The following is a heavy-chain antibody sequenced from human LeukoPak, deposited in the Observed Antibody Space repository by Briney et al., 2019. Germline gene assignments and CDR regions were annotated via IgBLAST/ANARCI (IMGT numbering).Heavy chain of an antibody. Sequence: PGGSLRLSCAASGFTFSSYSMNWVRQAPGKGLEWVPSISSSSSYIYYADSVKGRFTISRDNAKNSLYLQMNSLRAEDTAVYYCAKRSPPSSSTSCMDYWGQGTLVTVSS. CDR2: ISSSSSYI. V-gene: IGHV3-21*01. J-gene: IGHJ4*02. CDR1: GFTFSSYS. D-gene: IGHD2-2*01. CDR3: AKRSPPSSSTSCMDY.